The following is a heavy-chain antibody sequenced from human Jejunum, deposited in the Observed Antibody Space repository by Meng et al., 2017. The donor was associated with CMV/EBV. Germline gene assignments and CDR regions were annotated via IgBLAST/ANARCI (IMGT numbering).Heavy chain of an antibody. V-gene: IGHV4-30-4*01. CDR2: IYHSGST. D-gene: IGHD5-12*01. J-gene: IGHJ5*02. CDR3: VRAQRNIVGTITWFDP. Sequence: QVQLQESGPGLVKTSQTPSLTCAGSGAFIRSCCCYWSWVRQSPGKGLEWIGYIYHSGSTYYSPSLKNRVTMSVDTSKNHLSMNMNSLTAADTAVYYCVRAQRNIVGTITWFDPWGQGTLVTVSS. CDR1: GAFIRSCCCY.